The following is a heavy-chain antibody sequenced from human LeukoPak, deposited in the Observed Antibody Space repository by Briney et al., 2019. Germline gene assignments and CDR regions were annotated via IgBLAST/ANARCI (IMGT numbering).Heavy chain of an antibody. V-gene: IGHV4-4*07. J-gene: IGHJ4*02. CDR3: ARDSNLEYSSSRGLGR. CDR2: IYASGST. D-gene: IGHD6-6*01. Sequence: PSETLSLTCTVSGGSISSYYWSWIRQPAGKGLEWIGRIYASGSTYYNPSLKSRVTMSVDTSKNQFSLGLTTVTAADTAVYYCARDSNLEYSSSRGLGRWGQGTLVTVSS. CDR1: GGSISSYY.